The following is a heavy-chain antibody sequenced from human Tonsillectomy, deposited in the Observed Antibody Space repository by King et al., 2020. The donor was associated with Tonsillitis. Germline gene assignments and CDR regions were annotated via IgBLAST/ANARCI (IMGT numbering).Heavy chain of an antibody. CDR3: ARDRSRGSGWGFFDN. D-gene: IGHD6-19*01. J-gene: IGHJ4*02. Sequence: VQLVESGGGLVQPGGSLRLSCADSGFTFTSYWMSWVRQTPGKGLEWVANINQDGSGTYYVDSGKGRFTISRDNAKNSLYLQMNSLRAEDTAMYYCARDRSRGSGWGFFDNWGRGTLVTVSS. V-gene: IGHV3-7*03. CDR1: GFTFTSYW. CDR2: INQDGSGT.